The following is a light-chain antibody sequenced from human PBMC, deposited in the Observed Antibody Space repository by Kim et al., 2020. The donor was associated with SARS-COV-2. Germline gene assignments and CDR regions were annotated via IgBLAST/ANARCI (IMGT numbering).Light chain of an antibody. CDR3: QQYDIPPST. CDR2: DAS. Sequence: DIQMTQSPSTLSAFVGDRVTITCRASQTINNWLAWYQQKPGKAPKVLVFDASSLESGVPSTFSGSGSGTEFTLTISSLQPDDFATYYCQQYDIPPSTFGQGTKLEI. CDR1: QTINNW. V-gene: IGKV1-5*01. J-gene: IGKJ2*01.